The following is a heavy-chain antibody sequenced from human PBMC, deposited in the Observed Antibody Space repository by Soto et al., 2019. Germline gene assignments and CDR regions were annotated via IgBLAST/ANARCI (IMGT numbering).Heavy chain of an antibody. J-gene: IGHJ4*02. CDR1: GYSFTGYW. D-gene: IGHD3-9*01. V-gene: IGHV5-51*01. CDR2: IYPGDSDT. Sequence: GESLRISCKGSGYSFTGYWIGWVRQMPGKGLEWMGIIYPGDSDTRYSPSFQGQVTISADKSISTAYLQWSSLKASDTAMYYCARLADSDILTGSLDYWGQGTLVTVSS. CDR3: ARLADSDILTGSLDY.